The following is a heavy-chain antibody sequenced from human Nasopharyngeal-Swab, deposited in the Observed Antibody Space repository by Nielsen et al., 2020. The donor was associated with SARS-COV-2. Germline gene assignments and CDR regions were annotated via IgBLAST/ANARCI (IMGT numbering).Heavy chain of an antibody. V-gene: IGHV1-69*06. J-gene: IGHJ4*02. CDR2: IIPIFGTA. CDR3: ARVGAFRGNYGDYEVY. Sequence: SVKVSCKASGGTFSSYAISWVRQAPGRGLEWMGGIIPIFGTANYAQKFQSRVTITADKSTSTAYMELSSLRSEDTAVYYCARVGAFRGNYGDYEVYWGQGTLVTVSS. D-gene: IGHD4-17*01. CDR1: GGTFSSYA.